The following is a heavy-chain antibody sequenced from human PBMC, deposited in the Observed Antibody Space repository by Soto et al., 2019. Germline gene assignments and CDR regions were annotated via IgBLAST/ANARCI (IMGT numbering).Heavy chain of an antibody. CDR1: GFTFSSYG. J-gene: IGHJ6*02. CDR3: AKDIHRGYSYGPYYYYYCMDV. D-gene: IGHD5-18*01. V-gene: IGHV3-30*18. Sequence: QVQLVESGGGVVQPGRSLRLSCAASGFTFSSYGMHWVRQAPGKGLEWVAVISYDGSNKYYADSVKGRFTISRDNSKNALYLQMSSLRAEDTAVYYCAKDIHRGYSYGPYYYYYCMDVWGQGTTVTVSS. CDR2: ISYDGSNK.